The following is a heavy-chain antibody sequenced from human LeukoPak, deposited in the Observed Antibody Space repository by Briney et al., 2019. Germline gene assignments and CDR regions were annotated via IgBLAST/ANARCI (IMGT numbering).Heavy chain of an antibody. Sequence: SETLSLTCTVSGGSISSSSYYWGWIRQPPGKGLEWIGSIYYSGSTNYNPSLKSRVTISVDTSKNQLSLKLSSVTAADTAVYYCARRRLLWFGELAHEDYWGQGTLVTVSS. V-gene: IGHV4-39*07. CDR3: ARRRLLWFGELAHEDY. CDR2: IYYSGST. J-gene: IGHJ4*02. D-gene: IGHD3-10*01. CDR1: GGSISSSSYY.